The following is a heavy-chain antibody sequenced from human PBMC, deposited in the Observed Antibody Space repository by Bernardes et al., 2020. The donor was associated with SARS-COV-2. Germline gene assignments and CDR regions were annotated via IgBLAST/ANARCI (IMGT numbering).Heavy chain of an antibody. Sequence: VGSLILSCTASGFTFRSSAMHWVRQAPGPGPEWVAVISNDGSIKYYTDSVKGRFTISRDNSKNTLYLLMNSLRTDDTAVYYCTRGLELELITWFDYWGQGTLVTVSS. J-gene: IGHJ4*02. CDR3: TRGLELELITWFDY. CDR1: GFTFRSSA. D-gene: IGHD1-7*01. CDR2: ISNDGSIK. V-gene: IGHV3-30-3*01.